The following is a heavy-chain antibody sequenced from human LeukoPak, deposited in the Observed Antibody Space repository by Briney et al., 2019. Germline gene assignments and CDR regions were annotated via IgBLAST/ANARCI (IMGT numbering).Heavy chain of an antibody. CDR2: IKQDGNEK. J-gene: IGHJ4*02. CDR1: GFRFNTYW. D-gene: IGHD5-24*01. V-gene: IGHV3-7*01. Sequence: GGSLRLSCAASGFRFNTYWMSWVRQAPGKGLEWVANIKQDGNEKYYADSVKGRFTISRDNGKNSLDLQMNSLRAEDTAVYYCARVGWLQGHYYFDYWGQGTLVTVSS. CDR3: ARVGWLQGHYYFDY.